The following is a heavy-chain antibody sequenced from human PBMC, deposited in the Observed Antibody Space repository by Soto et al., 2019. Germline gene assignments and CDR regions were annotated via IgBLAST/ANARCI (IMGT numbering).Heavy chain of an antibody. CDR3: ARDRAGYYGMDV. D-gene: IGHD6-19*01. J-gene: IGHJ6*02. V-gene: IGHV1-3*01. CDR1: GYTFTSYA. CDR2: INAGNGNT. Sequence: ASVKISCKASGYTFTSYAMHWVRQAPGQRLEWMGWINAGNGNTKYSQKFQGRVTITRDTSASTAYMELSSLRSEDTAVYYCARDRAGYYGMDVWGQGTTVTVSS.